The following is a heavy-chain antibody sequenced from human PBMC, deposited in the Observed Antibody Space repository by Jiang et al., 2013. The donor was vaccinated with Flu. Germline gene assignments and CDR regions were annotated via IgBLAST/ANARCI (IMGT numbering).Heavy chain of an antibody. CDR3: ARGRGLVAAAGTAVSSRGYFDL. Sequence: QTLSLTCAISGDSVSSNSAAWNWIRQSPSRGLEWLGRTYYRSKWYNDYAVSVKSRITINPDTSKNQFSLQLNSVTPEDTAVYYCARGRGLVAAAGTAVSSRGYFDLWGRGTLVTVSS. J-gene: IGHJ2*01. CDR1: GDSVSSNSAA. V-gene: IGHV6-1*01. CDR2: TYYRSKWYN. D-gene: IGHD6-13*01.